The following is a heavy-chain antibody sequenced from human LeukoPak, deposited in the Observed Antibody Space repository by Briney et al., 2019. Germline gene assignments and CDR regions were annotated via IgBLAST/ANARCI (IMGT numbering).Heavy chain of an antibody. Sequence: GGSLRLSCVASGFTFSTYSMNWIRQAPGKGLEWVSYIGSSTSFIYYADSVEGRFTISRDNAKNSVYLQMNSLRAEDTAVYYCARGRNDYWGQGTLVTVSS. J-gene: IGHJ4*02. CDR2: IGSSTSFI. V-gene: IGHV3-21*05. CDR1: GFTFSTYS. CDR3: ARGRNDY.